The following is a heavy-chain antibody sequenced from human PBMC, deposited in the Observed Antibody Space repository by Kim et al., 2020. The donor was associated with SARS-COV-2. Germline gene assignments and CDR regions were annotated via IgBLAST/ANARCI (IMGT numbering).Heavy chain of an antibody. CDR3: ARQACSSTSCYSFDP. Sequence: SETLSLTCTVSGGSISSYYWSWIRQPPGKGLEWIGYIYYSGSTNYNPSLKSRVTISVDTSKNQFSLKLSSVTAADTAVYYCARQACSSTSCYSFDPWGQGTLVTVSS. V-gene: IGHV4-59*08. J-gene: IGHJ5*02. CDR2: IYYSGST. CDR1: GGSISSYY. D-gene: IGHD2-2*01.